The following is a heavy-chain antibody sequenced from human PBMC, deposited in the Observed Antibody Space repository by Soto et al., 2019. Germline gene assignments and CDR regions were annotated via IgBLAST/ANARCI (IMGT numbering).Heavy chain of an antibody. CDR1: GGSISSYY. D-gene: IGHD1-26*01. V-gene: IGHV4-59*01. CDR2: IYYSGST. J-gene: IGHJ6*03. CDR3: AGEATDYYYMDV. Sequence: SETLSLTCTVSGGSISSYYWSWIRQPPGKGLEWIGYIYYSGSTNYNPSLKSRVTISVDTSKNQFSLKLSSVTAADTAVYYCAGEATDYYYMDVWGKGTTVTVSS.